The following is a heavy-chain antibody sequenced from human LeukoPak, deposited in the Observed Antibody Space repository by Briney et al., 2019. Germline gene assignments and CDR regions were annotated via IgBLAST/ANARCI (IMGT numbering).Heavy chain of an antibody. Sequence: WETLSLTCAVYGGSFSGYYLSWMRQPPGKGLEWFGEINHSGSTNYSPSLKSRVTISVDTSKNQFSLKLRSVTAADTAVYYCERRSALGGYYYDSSALARNAFDIWGQGTMVTVSS. J-gene: IGHJ3*02. CDR3: ERRSALGGYYYDSSALARNAFDI. D-gene: IGHD3-22*01. V-gene: IGHV4-34*01. CDR2: INHSGST. CDR1: GGSFSGYY.